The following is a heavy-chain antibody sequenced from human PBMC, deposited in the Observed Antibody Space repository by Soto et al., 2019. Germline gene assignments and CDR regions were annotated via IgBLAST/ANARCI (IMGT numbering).Heavy chain of an antibody. D-gene: IGHD3-3*01. CDR1: GFTFRSYS. J-gene: IGHJ4*02. V-gene: IGHV3-21*01. CDR2: ISSSSSYI. Sequence: GGSLRLSCAASGFTFRSYSMSWVRQAPGKGLEWVSSISSSSSYIYYADSVKGRFTISRDNAKNSLYLQMNSLRAEDTAVYYCARVHDFWSGYYSPPDYWGQGTLVTVSS. CDR3: ARVHDFWSGYYSPPDY.